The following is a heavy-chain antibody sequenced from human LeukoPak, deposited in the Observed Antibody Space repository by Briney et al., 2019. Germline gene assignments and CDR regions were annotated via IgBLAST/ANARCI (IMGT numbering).Heavy chain of an antibody. V-gene: IGHV4-34*01. CDR3: GGGNGGRGFCFLDSSVYVPPTPSFVVFNI. CDR1: GGSFSGYY. J-gene: IGHJ6*03. CDR2: INHSGST. D-gene: IGHD3-22*01. Sequence: SETLSLTCAVYGGSFSGYYWSWIRQPPGKGLEWIGEINHSGSTNYNPSLKSRVTISVDTSKNQFSLKLSSVTAADTAVYYCGGGNGGRGFCFLDSSVYVPPTPSFVVFNIGAKG.